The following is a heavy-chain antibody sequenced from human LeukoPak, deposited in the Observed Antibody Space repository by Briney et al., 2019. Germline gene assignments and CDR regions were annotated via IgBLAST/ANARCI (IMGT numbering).Heavy chain of an antibody. V-gene: IGHV6-1*01. Sequence: SQTLSLTCAISGDSVSSNSATWNWIRQSPSRGLEWLGRTYFRPKWYNDYAVSVKSRVTINPDTSKNQFSLQLNSVTPEDMAVYYCARAVPYDFWSGYYHLDYWGQGTLVTVSS. J-gene: IGHJ4*02. CDR3: ARAVPYDFWSGYYHLDY. CDR1: GDSVSSNSAT. CDR2: TYFRPKWYN. D-gene: IGHD3-3*01.